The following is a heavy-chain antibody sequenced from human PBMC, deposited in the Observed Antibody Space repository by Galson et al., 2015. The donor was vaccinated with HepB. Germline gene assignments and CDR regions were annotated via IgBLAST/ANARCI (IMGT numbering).Heavy chain of an antibody. CDR1: GYTFTSYD. D-gene: IGHD6-19*01. CDR3: ARGARYRGSGPRGSGWTRNYYYYMDV. V-gene: IGHV1-8*01. CDR2: MNPNSGNT. J-gene: IGHJ6*03. Sequence: SVKVSCKASGYTFTSYDINWVRQATGQGLEWMGWMNPNSGNTGYAQKFQGRVTMTRNTSISTAYMELSSLRSEDTAVYYCARGARYRGSGPRGSGWTRNYYYYMDVWGKGTTVTVSS.